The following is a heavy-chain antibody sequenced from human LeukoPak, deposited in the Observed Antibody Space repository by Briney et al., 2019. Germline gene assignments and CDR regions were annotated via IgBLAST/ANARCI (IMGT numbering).Heavy chain of an antibody. D-gene: IGHD3-3*01. CDR2: ISSSSSYI. Sequence: GGSLRLSCAASGFTFSSYSMNWVRQAPGKGLEWVSSISSSSSYIYYADSVKGRFTISRDNAKNSLYLQMNSLRAEDTAVYYCATSGTIFGVVIIPGPFDYWGQGTLVTASS. V-gene: IGHV3-21*01. J-gene: IGHJ4*02. CDR3: ATSGTIFGVVIIPGPFDY. CDR1: GFTFSSYS.